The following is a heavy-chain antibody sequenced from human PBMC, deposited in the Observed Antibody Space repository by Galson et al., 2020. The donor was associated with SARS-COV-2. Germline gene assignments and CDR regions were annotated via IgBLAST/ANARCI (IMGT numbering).Heavy chain of an antibody. Sequence: GGSLRLSCAASGFTFSSWSMNWVRQAPGKALEWVSSISSRSTNIYYADSVKGRFTMSRDNAKNSVSLQMNSLRAEDTAVYYCARAYDILFGSPQEFDFWGQGALVTVSS. CDR1: GFTFSSWS. CDR3: ARAYDILFGSPQEFDF. CDR2: ISSRSTNI. V-gene: IGHV3-21*01. J-gene: IGHJ4*02. D-gene: IGHD3-9*01.